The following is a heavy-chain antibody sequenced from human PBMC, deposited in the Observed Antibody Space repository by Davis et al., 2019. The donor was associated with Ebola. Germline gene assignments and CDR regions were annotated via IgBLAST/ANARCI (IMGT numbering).Heavy chain of an antibody. D-gene: IGHD5-12*01. V-gene: IGHV3-11*06. CDR1: GFTFSDYY. CDR3: ARGDIVTSMYYFDY. Sequence: PGGSLRLSCAASGFTFSDYYMSWIRQAPGKGLEWVSYISSSSSYTNYADSVKGRFTISRDNSKNTLYLQMNSVRAEDTAVYYCARGDIVTSMYYFDYWGQGTLVTVSS. J-gene: IGHJ4*02. CDR2: ISSSSSYT.